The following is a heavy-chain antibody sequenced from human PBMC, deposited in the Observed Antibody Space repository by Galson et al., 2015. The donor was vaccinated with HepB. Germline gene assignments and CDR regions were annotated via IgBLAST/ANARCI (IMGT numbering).Heavy chain of an antibody. V-gene: IGHV2-70*11. CDR2: IDWDDDK. Sequence: PALVKPTQTLTLSCTFSVFSLSTSGMCVSWIRQPPGKALEWLARIDWDDDKYYSTSLKTRLTISKDTSKNQVVLTMNNMDPVDTAQYSCASISWNYGDYEDYWGQGTLVTASS. J-gene: IGHJ4*02. CDR3: ASISWNYGDYEDY. CDR1: VFSLSTSGMC. D-gene: IGHD4-17*01.